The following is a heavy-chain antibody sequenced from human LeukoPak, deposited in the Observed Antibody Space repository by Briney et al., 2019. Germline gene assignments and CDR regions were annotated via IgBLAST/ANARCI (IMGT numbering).Heavy chain of an antibody. CDR2: INHSGST. CDR1: GGSFSGYY. Sequence: SETLSLTCAVYGGSFSGYYWSWIRQPPGKGLEWIGGINHSGSTNYNPSLKSRVTISVDTSKNQFSLKLSSVTAADTAVYYCARGRFGGRPLDYWGQGTLVTVSS. D-gene: IGHD3-10*01. J-gene: IGHJ4*02. V-gene: IGHV4-34*01. CDR3: ARGRFGGRPLDY.